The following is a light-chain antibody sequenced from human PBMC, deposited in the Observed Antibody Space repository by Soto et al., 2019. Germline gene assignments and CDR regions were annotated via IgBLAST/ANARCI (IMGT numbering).Light chain of an antibody. CDR2: GAS. J-gene: IGKJ2*01. CDR1: QSVSSSS. V-gene: IGKV3-20*01. CDR3: QLYGASPKYT. Sequence: EIVLTQSPGTLSLSPGQRATLSCRASQSVSSSSLAWYQQRPGQAPRLLIYGASRRATGIPDRFSGSGSGTDFTLTIRRLEPEDFAVYYCQLYGASPKYTFGQGTKLEIK.